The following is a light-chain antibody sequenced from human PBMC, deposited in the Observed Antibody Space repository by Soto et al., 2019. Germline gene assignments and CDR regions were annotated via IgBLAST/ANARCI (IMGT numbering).Light chain of an antibody. CDR3: QQYGSSPWT. CDR1: QTIRSNY. V-gene: IGKV3-20*01. Sequence: ETVLTQSPGTLSLSPGERATLSCRASQTIRSNYLAWYRQTPGQAPRLLIYGASNRATGIADRFSGSESGTGFTLIISRLEPEDFALYYCQQYGSSPWTFGKGTKVEIK. CDR2: GAS. J-gene: IGKJ1*01.